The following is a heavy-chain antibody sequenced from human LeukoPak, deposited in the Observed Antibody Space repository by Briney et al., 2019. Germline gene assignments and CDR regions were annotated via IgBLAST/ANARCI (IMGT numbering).Heavy chain of an antibody. D-gene: IGHD5-12*01. CDR1: GFTFSSYW. Sequence: GESLRLSCAASGFTFSSYWMHWVRHAPGKGLGWVSRINSDVSSTSYADSVKGRFTISRDNAKNTLYLQMNSLRAEDMAVYYCARGTRRGYSGYGDADAFDIWGQGTMVTVSS. CDR3: ARGTRRGYSGYGDADAFDI. J-gene: IGHJ3*02. V-gene: IGHV3-74*01. CDR2: INSDVSST.